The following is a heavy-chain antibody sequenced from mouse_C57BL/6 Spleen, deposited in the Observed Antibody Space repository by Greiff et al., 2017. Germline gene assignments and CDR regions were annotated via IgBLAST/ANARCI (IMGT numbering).Heavy chain of an antibody. CDR3: ARGLYYGNLYYAMDY. J-gene: IGHJ4*01. V-gene: IGHV5-16*01. D-gene: IGHD2-1*01. CDR2: INYDGSST. CDR1: GFTFSDYY. Sequence: EVKLVESEGGLVQPGSSMKLSCTASGFTFSDYYMAWVRQVPEKGLEWVANINYDGSSTYYLDSLKSRFIISRDNAKNILYLQMSSLKSEDTATYYCARGLYYGNLYYAMDYWGQGTSVTVSS.